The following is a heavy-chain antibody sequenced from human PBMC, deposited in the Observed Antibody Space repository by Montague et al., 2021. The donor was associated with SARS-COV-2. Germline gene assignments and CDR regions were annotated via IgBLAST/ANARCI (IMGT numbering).Heavy chain of an antibody. V-gene: IGHV4-39*02. CDR1: GGFISDSYY. CDR2: LYRSGSV. D-gene: IGHD3-10*01. J-gene: IGHJ6*02. Sequence: SETLSLTCIVSGGFISDSYYWAWIRQAPGKGLEWLGSLYRSGSVXSNPSPKSRVSISVDKSKNHFSLRLTSATAAETAVYYCVRGAEEAHFAMDVWGQGTTVTVSS. CDR3: VRGAEEAHFAMDV.